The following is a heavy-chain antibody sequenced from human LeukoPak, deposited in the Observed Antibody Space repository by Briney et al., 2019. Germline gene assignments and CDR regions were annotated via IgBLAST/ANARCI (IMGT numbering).Heavy chain of an antibody. CDR1: GFTFSNYA. CDR3: AKSGHIGVVLMRWFDP. J-gene: IGHJ5*02. D-gene: IGHD3-3*01. V-gene: IGHV3-23*01. Sequence: GGSLRLPCAASGFTFSNYAMGWVRQAPGKGLEWVSGISGGGGNTYYADSVKGRFSLSRDNSKNALYLQMNSLRAEDTAVYYCAKSGHIGVVLMRWFDPWGQGTLVTVSS. CDR2: ISGGGGNT.